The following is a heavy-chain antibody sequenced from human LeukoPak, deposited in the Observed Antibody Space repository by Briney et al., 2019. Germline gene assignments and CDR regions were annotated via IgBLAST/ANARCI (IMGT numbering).Heavy chain of an antibody. CDR3: AKSKDHCSSTSCSNYYYYYGMDV. J-gene: IGHJ6*02. V-gene: IGHV3-23*01. D-gene: IGHD2-2*01. Sequence: GGSLRLSCAASGFTFSSYAMSWVRQAPGKGLEWVSAISGSGGSTYYADSVKGRFTISRDNSKNTLYLQMNSLRAEDTAVYYCAKSKDHCSSTSCSNYYYYYGMDVWGQGTTVTVSS. CDR2: ISGSGGST. CDR1: GFTFSSYA.